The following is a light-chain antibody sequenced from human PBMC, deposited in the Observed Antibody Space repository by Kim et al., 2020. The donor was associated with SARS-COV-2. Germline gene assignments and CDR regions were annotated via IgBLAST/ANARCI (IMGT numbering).Light chain of an antibody. V-gene: IGKV1-12*01. J-gene: IGKJ2*01. CDR3: QQANSFPYT. CDR2: AAS. CDR1: QNIGSW. Sequence: DIQMTQSPSSVSASVGDRVTITCRASQNIGSWLAWYQQKPGIAPKLLMFAASSLQSGVPSRFSGSGSGTDFTLTISNLQPEDFAAYYCQQANSFPYTFGQGTKLEI.